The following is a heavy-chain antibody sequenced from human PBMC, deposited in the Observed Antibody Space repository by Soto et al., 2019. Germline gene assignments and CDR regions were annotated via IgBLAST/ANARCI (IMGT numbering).Heavy chain of an antibody. CDR2: IYPGGVNI. V-gene: IGHV1-46*01. CDR3: ARTRTDGAFDI. D-gene: IGHD2-21*02. CDR1: GYSFTSHY. Sequence: GASVKVSCKAIGYSFTSHYMHWVRQAPGQGLEWMGTIYPGGVNIAYAQKFQGRVTMTTDTFTTTAYMELWSLRSDDTAVYYCARTRTDGAFDIWGQGTVVTVSS. J-gene: IGHJ3*02.